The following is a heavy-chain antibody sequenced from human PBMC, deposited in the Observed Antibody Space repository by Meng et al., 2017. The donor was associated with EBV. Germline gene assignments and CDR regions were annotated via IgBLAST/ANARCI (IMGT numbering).Heavy chain of an antibody. CDR3: ASESGRGFTPDY. Sequence: QGQLVQAGAEVKKPGSSVKVSCWTSGGTFRSDAVSWVRQAPGQGLEWMGGLIPMSDAPHYAQKFQGRVTITADESTSTHYMHLSGLTSDDTAVYYCASESGRGFTPDYWGQGTLVTVSS. D-gene: IGHD3-10*01. J-gene: IGHJ4*02. CDR2: LIPMSDAP. CDR1: GGTFRSDA. V-gene: IGHV1-69*01.